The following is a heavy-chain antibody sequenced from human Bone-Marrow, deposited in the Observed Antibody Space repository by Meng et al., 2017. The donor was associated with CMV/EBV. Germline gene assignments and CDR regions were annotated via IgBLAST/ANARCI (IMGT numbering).Heavy chain of an antibody. CDR3: ARYYYDSSGYFDY. J-gene: IGHJ4*02. Sequence: GGSLRFSCAASGFTFSSYAMHWVRQAPGKGLEYVSAISSNGGSTYYADSVKGRFTISRDNSKNTLYLQMGSLRAEDMAVYYCARYYYDSSGYFDYWGQGTLVTVSS. V-gene: IGHV3-64*02. CDR2: ISSNGGST. D-gene: IGHD3-22*01. CDR1: GFTFSSYA.